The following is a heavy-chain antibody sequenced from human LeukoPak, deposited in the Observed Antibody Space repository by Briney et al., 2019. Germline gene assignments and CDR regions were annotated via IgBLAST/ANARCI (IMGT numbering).Heavy chain of an antibody. D-gene: IGHD3-10*01. CDR3: ARYGSGTFYYYYYMDV. CDR2: ISSRSSYI. J-gene: IGHJ6*03. Sequence: GGSLRLSCAASGFTFSSYSMNWVRQAPGKGLEWVASISSRSSYINYADSVTGRFTISRDNAKNSLFLQMNSLRAEDTAVYYCARYGSGTFYYYYYMDVWGKGTTVTVSS. CDR1: GFTFSSYS. V-gene: IGHV3-21*01.